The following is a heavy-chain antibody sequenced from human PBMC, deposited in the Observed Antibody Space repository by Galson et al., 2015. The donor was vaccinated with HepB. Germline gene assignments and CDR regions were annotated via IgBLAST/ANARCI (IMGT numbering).Heavy chain of an antibody. V-gene: IGHV3-30-3*01. J-gene: IGHJ4*02. CDR1: GFTFSSYA. Sequence: SLRLSCAASGFTFSSYAMHWVRQAPGKGLEWVAVISYDGSNKYYADSVKGRFTISRDNSKNTLYLQMNSLRAEDTAVYYCASYGGYFGFPHTYHYYKTPPDFDYWGQGTLVTVSS. CDR2: ISYDGSNK. CDR3: ASYGGYFGFPHTYHYYKTPPDFDY. D-gene: IGHD5-12*01.